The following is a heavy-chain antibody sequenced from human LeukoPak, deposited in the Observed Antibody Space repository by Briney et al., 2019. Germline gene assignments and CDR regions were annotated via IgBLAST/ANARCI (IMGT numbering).Heavy chain of an antibody. D-gene: IGHD2-8*01. Sequence: SETLSLTCAVYGGSFSDYDWSWIRHPPGKGLVWIGEINHSGNTNDNPSLKSRVTISVDTSKNQFSLKLSSVTAADTAVYYCARDLYEPPGWWFDPWGQGTLVTVSS. CDR2: INHSGNT. J-gene: IGHJ5*02. CDR3: ARDLYEPPGWWFDP. CDR1: GGSFSDYD. V-gene: IGHV4-34*01.